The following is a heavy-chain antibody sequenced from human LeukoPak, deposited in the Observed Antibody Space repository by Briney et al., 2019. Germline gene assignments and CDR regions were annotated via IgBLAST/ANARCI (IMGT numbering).Heavy chain of an antibody. CDR2: IYHSGST. V-gene: IGHV4-38-2*02. Sequence: SETLSLTCTVSGYSISSGYYWGWIQQPPGKGLEWIGSIYHSGSTYYNPSLKSRVTISVDTSKNQFSLKLSSVTAADTAVYYCALAAAGTEIFDYWGQGTLVTVSS. CDR3: ALAAAGTEIFDY. CDR1: GYSISSGYY. D-gene: IGHD6-13*01. J-gene: IGHJ4*02.